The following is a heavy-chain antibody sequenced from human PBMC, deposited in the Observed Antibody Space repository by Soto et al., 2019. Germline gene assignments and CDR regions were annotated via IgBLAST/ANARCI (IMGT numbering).Heavy chain of an antibody. CDR1: GFTFNNNA. CDR3: ARGLPEVVAY. J-gene: IGHJ4*02. V-gene: IGHV3-23*01. Sequence: EVQLLESGGGWVQPGGSLRLFCAASGFTFNNNAMSWVRQAPGKGLEWVSGISGSGAGPFYADSVKSRFTISRDTSKNVLYLQMTSLRAEDTAVYHCARGLPEVVAYWGQGTLVTVSS. CDR2: ISGSGAGP.